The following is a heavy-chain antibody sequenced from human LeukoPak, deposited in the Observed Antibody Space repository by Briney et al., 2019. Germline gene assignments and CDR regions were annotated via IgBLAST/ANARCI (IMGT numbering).Heavy chain of an antibody. D-gene: IGHD6-13*01. J-gene: IGHJ4*02. CDR3: ARHRSSEQLTRFDY. CDR2: IYYSGST. CDR1: GGSISSYY. V-gene: IGHV4-59*08. Sequence: SETLSLTCTVSGGSISSYYWSWIRQPPGKGLEWIGYIYYSGSTNYNPSLKSQVTISVDTSKNQFSLKLSSVTAADTAVYYCARHRSSEQLTRFDYWGQGTLVTVSS.